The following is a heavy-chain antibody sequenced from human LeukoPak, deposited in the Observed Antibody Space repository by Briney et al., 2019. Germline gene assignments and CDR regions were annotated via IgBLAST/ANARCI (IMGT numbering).Heavy chain of an antibody. CDR1: GGTFSSYA. D-gene: IGHD6-19*01. V-gene: IGHV1-69*13. Sequence: ASVKVSCKASGGTFSSYAISWVRQAPGQGLEWMGGIIPIFGTANYAQKFQGRVTITADESTSTAYMELSSLRSEDTAVYYCARTGWHLPTTNYYGMDVWGQGTTVTVSS. CDR3: ARTGWHLPTTNYYGMDV. CDR2: IIPIFGTA. J-gene: IGHJ6*02.